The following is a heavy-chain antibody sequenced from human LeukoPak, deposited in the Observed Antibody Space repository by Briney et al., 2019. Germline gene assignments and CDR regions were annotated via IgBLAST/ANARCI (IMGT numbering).Heavy chain of an antibody. J-gene: IGHJ3*01. Sequence: PGGSLRLSVAASGFAFVSHEMNWARQAPGKGLEWVSYISDVGTTIYYADSVKGRFTISRDNAKNSLYLQMNSLRAEDTAVYYCAREYMITWGQGTMVTVSS. V-gene: IGHV3-48*03. CDR1: GFAFVSHE. CDR3: AREYMIT. CDR2: ISDVGTTI. D-gene: IGHD3-16*01.